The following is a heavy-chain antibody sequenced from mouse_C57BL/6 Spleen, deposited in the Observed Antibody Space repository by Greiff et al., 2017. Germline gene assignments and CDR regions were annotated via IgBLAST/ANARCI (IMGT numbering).Heavy chain of an antibody. Sequence: VQLQQSGAELMKPGASVKLSCKATGYTFTGYWIEWVKQRPGHGLEWIGEILPGSGSTNYNAKFKGKATFTADTSSNTAYMQLSSLTTEDSAIYYCARNYDSFAYWGQGTLVTVSA. D-gene: IGHD2-4*01. V-gene: IGHV1-9*01. CDR2: ILPGSGST. J-gene: IGHJ3*01. CDR3: ARNYDSFAY. CDR1: GYTFTGYW.